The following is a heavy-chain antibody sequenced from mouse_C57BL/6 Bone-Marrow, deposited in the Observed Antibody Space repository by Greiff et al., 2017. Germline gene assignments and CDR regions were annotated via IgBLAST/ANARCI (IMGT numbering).Heavy chain of an antibody. V-gene: IGHV1-72*01. Sequence: QVQLQQPGAELVRPGSSVKLSCKASGYTFTRYWMHWVKQRPGRGLEWIGRIDPNSGGTKYTAKFKSMATLTVDKHNSAAFMQLSSLTSEDSAVYYCARHYYWAYWGQGTLVTVSA. CDR2: IDPNSGGT. CDR1: GYTFTRYW. J-gene: IGHJ3*01. CDR3: ARHYYWAY. D-gene: IGHD2-4*01.